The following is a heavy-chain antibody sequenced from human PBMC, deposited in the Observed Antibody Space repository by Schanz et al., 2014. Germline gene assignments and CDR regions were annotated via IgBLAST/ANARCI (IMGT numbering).Heavy chain of an antibody. CDR3: ASAGAGYSSSWDFDY. CDR2: IIPILGIA. D-gene: IGHD6-13*01. J-gene: IGHJ4*02. CDR1: GGTFSSYT. V-gene: IGHV1-69*02. Sequence: QVQLVQSEAEVKKPGSSVKVSCTASGGTFSSYTISWVRQALGQGLEWMGSIIPILGIANYAQNFQGRVTITADKSTSTAYMDVSSLRSEDTAVYYCASAGAGYSSSWDFDYWGQGTLVTVSS.